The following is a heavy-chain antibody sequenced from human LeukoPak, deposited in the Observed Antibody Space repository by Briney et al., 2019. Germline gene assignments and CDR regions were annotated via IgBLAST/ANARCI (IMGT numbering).Heavy chain of an antibody. CDR3: ARTPSKAYYDSSGYYSYYFDY. V-gene: IGHV1-18*01. J-gene: IGHJ4*02. CDR1: GYTFNSYG. CDR2: ISAYNGNT. Sequence: ASVKVSCKASGYTFNSYGISWVRQAPGQGLEWMGWISAYNGNTNYAQKLQGRVTMTTDTSTSTAYMELRSLRSDDTAVYYCARTPSKAYYDSSGYYSYYFDYWGQGTLVTVSS. D-gene: IGHD3-22*01.